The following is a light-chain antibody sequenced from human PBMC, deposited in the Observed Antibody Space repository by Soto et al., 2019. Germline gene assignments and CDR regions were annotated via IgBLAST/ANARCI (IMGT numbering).Light chain of an antibody. Sequence: AIQLTQSPSSLSASVGDRVTITCRASQGISSALAWYQQKPGKAPKLLIYDASSLESGVPSRFSGSGSGTDFTLTISSLQPEDFATGDGEQFKDFRLTFGGGTKVDIK. J-gene: IGKJ4*01. CDR1: QGISSA. V-gene: IGKV1D-13*01. CDR2: DAS. CDR3: EQFKDFRLT.